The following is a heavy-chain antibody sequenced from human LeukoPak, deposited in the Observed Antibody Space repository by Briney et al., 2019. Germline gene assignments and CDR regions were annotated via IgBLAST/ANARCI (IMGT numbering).Heavy chain of an antibody. CDR3: AGTRITMVRGVIPLAPDFDY. CDR1: GGSISSSSYY. CDR2: IYYSGST. V-gene: IGHV4-39*07. D-gene: IGHD3-10*01. Sequence: SETLSLTCTVSGGSISSSSYYWGWIRQPPGKGLEWIGSIYYSGSTYYNPSLKSRVTISVDTSKNQFSLKLSSVTAADTAVYYCAGTRITMVRGVIPLAPDFDYWGQGTLVTVSS. J-gene: IGHJ4*02.